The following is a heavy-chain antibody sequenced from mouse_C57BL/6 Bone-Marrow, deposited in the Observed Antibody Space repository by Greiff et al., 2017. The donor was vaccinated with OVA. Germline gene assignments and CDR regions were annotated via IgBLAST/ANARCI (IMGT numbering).Heavy chain of an antibody. Sequence: EVKVVESGGGLVKPGGSLKLSCAASGFTFSSYAMSWVRQTPEKRLEWVATISDGGSYTYYPDNVKGRFTISRDNAKNNLYLQMSHLKSEDTAMYYCARGLITTVVATTGDYWGQGTSVTVSS. CDR2: ISDGGSYT. CDR3: ARGLITTVVATTGDY. J-gene: IGHJ4*01. D-gene: IGHD1-1*01. V-gene: IGHV5-4*03. CDR1: GFTFSSYA.